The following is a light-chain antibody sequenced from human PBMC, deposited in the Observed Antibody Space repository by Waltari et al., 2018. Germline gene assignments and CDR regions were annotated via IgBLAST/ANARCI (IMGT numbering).Light chain of an antibody. CDR3: QQYDTYPWT. J-gene: IGKJ1*01. Sequence: DIQVTQSPSSLSASVGDRVTITCRVSQTISTWLAWYQQKPGKAPQLLIYQVSNLESGVSSRFSGSGSGTEFTLTISRLQSDDLGSYYCQQYDTYPWTFGQGTKVEIK. CDR1: QTISTW. V-gene: IGKV1-5*03. CDR2: QVS.